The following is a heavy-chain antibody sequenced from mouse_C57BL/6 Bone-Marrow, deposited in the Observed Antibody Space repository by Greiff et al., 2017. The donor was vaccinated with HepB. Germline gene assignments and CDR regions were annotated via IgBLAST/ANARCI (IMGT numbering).Heavy chain of an antibody. V-gene: IGHV1-59*01. Sequence: QVQLQQPGAELVRPGTSVKLSCKASGYTFTSYWMHWVKQRPGQGLEWIGVIDPSDSYTNYNQKFKGKATLTVATSSSTAYMQLSSLTSEDSAVYYCAREGGFAYWGQGTLVTVSA. CDR1: GYTFTSYW. CDR3: AREGGFAY. J-gene: IGHJ3*01. CDR2: IDPSDSYT.